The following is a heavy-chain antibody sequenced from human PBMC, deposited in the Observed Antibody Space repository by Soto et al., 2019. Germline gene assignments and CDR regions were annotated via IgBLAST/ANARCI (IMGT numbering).Heavy chain of an antibody. J-gene: IGHJ6*02. D-gene: IGHD3-3*01. CDR1: GITFSCYA. V-gene: IGHV3-23*01. CDR3: ARFLEWLFSGMDV. Sequence: PGGSLILSCASSGITFSCYAMSWVRQAPGKGLEWVSAISGSGGSTYYADSVKGRFTISRDNSKNTLYLQMNSLRAEDTAVYYCARFLEWLFSGMDVWGQGTTVTVSS. CDR2: ISGSGGST.